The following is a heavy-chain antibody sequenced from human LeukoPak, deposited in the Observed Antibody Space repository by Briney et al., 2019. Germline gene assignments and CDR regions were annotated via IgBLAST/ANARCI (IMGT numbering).Heavy chain of an antibody. Sequence: SQTLSLTCVISGASVSNNTATWNWIRQSPSRGLEWLGRTYYRSKWSNDYAVSVKSRIIINPDTPRNQFYLQLNSVTPEDTAVYYCAGSSEGGFLFDYWGQGTQVTVSS. CDR2: TYYRSKWSN. CDR3: AGSSEGGFLFDY. V-gene: IGHV6-1*01. CDR1: GASVSNNTAT. D-gene: IGHD3-16*01. J-gene: IGHJ4*02.